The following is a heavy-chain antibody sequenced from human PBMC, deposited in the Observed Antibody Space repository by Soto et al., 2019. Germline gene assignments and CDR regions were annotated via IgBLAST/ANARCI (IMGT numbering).Heavy chain of an antibody. CDR3: AKDHRGGGYGDGDAFDI. CDR1: GFTFSSYA. V-gene: IGHV3-23*01. Sequence: GGPLRLSCAASGFTFSSYAMIWVRQPPGEGLEWVSSISGSGGSTYYADSVKGRFTVSRDNSKNTLFLQMNSLRAEDTAIFYCAKDHRGGGYGDGDAFDIWGQGTMVTVSS. CDR2: ISGSGGST. J-gene: IGHJ3*02. D-gene: IGHD6-25*01.